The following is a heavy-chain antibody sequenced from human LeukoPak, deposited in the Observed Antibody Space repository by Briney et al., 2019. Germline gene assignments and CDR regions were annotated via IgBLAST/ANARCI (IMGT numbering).Heavy chain of an antibody. D-gene: IGHD5-18*01. CDR3: AKDGYSYGYA. V-gene: IGHV3-43*02. CDR2: ISGDGGST. J-gene: IGHJ5*02. CDR1: GFTFDGYA. Sequence: PGGSLRLSCAAPGFTFDGYAMHWVRQAPGKGLEWVSLISGDGGSTYYADSVKGRFTISRDNSKNSLYLQMNSRRTEDTALYYCAKDGYSYGYAWGQGTLVTVSS.